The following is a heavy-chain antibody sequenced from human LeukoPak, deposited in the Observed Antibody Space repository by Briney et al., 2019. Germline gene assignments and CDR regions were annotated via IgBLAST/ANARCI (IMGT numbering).Heavy chain of an antibody. J-gene: IGHJ5*02. V-gene: IGHV3-30*01. D-gene: IGHD3-22*01. CDR1: GFTFSSYA. CDR3: ARDPGGLVYYDSSGYGNWFDP. CDR2: ISYDGSNK. Sequence: PPGGSLRLSCAASGFTFSSYAMHWVRQAPGKGLEWVAVISYDGSNKYYADSVKGRFTISRDNSKNTLYLQMNSLRAEDTAVYYCARDPGGLVYYDSSGYGNWFDPWGQGTLVTVSS.